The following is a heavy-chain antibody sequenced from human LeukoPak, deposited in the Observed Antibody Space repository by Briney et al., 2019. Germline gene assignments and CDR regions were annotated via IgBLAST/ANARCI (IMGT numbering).Heavy chain of an antibody. Sequence: GGSLRLSCAVSGITLSNYGMSWVRQAPGKGLEWVAGISDSGGRTNYADSVKGRFTLSRHNPKNTMYLQMNSLRAEDTAEYFCAKRGDVIRVILVGFHKEAYYFDCWGQGALVTVSS. CDR3: AKRGDVIRVILVGFHKEAYYFDC. CDR2: ISDSGGRT. CDR1: GITLSNYG. D-gene: IGHD3-22*01. V-gene: IGHV3-23*01. J-gene: IGHJ4*02.